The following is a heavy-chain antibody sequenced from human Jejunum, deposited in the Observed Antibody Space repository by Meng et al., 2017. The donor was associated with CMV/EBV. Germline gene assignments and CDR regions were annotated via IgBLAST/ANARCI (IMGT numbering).Heavy chain of an antibody. CDR1: FYFSLKS. J-gene: IGHJ4*02. D-gene: IGHD3-10*01. CDR3: ARDYYGPGIGGNYFDY. V-gene: IGHV3-48*04. CDR2: ISRSSDTI. Sequence: FYFSLKSMNWVRQAPGRGLEWVSYISRSSDTIDYADSVKGRFTISRDNSKNSLYLQMNSLRAEDSAVYYCARDYYGPGIGGNYFDYWGQGILVTVSS.